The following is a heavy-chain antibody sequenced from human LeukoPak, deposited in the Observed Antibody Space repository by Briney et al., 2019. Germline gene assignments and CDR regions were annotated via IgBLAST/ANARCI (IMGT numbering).Heavy chain of an antibody. J-gene: IGHJ4*02. CDR2: IRSQAYSGTT. Sequence: PGGSLTLSCTASGFTFGYHAINWVRQAPGRGLEWVGFIRSQAYSGTTEYATSVKDRFTISRDDSKSIAYLQMNSLKTEDTAVYYCTRDIVSISQPYYFDYWGQGTLVTVSS. CDR1: GFTFGYHA. V-gene: IGHV3-49*04. CDR3: TRDIVSISQPYYFDY. D-gene: IGHD2-2*01.